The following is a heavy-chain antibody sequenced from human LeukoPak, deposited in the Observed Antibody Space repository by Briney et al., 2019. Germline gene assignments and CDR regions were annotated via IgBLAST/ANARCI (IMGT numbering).Heavy chain of an antibody. J-gene: IGHJ4*02. CDR1: GGSISSGGYY. V-gene: IGHV4-30-2*01. CDR3: ARDLGYSGSYEAFDY. Sequence: SETLSLTCTVSGGSISSGGYYWSWIRQPPGKGLEWIGYIYHSGSTYYNPSLKSRVTISVDRSKNQFSLKLSSVTAADTAVYYCARDLGYSGSYEAFDYRGQGTLVTVSS. D-gene: IGHD1-26*01. CDR2: IYHSGST.